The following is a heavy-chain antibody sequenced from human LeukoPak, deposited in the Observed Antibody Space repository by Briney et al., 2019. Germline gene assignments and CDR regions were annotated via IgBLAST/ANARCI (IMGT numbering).Heavy chain of an antibody. CDR2: IIPIFGTA. D-gene: IGHD6-13*01. CDR3: ARDLGSSWYRAFDI. J-gene: IGHJ3*02. V-gene: IGHV1-69*05. CDR1: GGTFSSYA. Sequence: SVKVSCKASGGTFSSYAISWVRQAPGQGLEWMGGIIPIFGTANYAQKFRGRVTITTDESTSTAYMELSSLRSEDTAVYYCARDLGSSWYRAFDIWGQGTMVTVSS.